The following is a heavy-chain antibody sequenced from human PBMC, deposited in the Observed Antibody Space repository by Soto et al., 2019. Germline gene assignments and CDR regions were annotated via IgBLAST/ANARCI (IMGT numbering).Heavy chain of an antibody. D-gene: IGHD4-17*01. V-gene: IGHV3-20*01. Sequence: EVQLVESGGGVVRPGGSLRLSCAASGFTFDDYGMSWVRQAPGKGLEWVSGINWNGGSTGYADSVKGRFTISRDNAKNSLYLQMNSLRAEDTALYHCARDRGSVTTSAPWYFDLWGRGTLVTVSS. CDR2: INWNGGST. J-gene: IGHJ2*01. CDR3: ARDRGSVTTSAPWYFDL. CDR1: GFTFDDYG.